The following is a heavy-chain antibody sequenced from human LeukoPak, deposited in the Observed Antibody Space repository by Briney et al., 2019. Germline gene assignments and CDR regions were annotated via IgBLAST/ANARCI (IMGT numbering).Heavy chain of an antibody. CDR1: GGSVSSGDYY. CDR3: ARDRYQNYHGMDV. Sequence: SETLSLTCTVSGGSVSSGDYYWSWIRQPPGKGLEWIGSIYYSGSTYYNPSLKSRVTISVDTSKNQFSLNLRSVTAADTAVYYCARDRYQNYHGMDVWGKGTTVTVSS. D-gene: IGHD2-2*01. V-gene: IGHV4-30-4*01. J-gene: IGHJ6*04. CDR2: IYYSGST.